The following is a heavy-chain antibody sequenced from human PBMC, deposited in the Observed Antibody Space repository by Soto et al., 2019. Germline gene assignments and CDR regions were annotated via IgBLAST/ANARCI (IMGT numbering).Heavy chain of an antibody. CDR3: AKAREYYYYGMDV. D-gene: IGHD3-10*01. V-gene: IGHV3-23*01. Sequence: GGSLRLSCVVSGFTFGDYAFHWVRQVPGEGLEWVSAISGSGGSTYYADSVKGRFTISRDNSKNTLYLQMNSLRAEDTAVYYCAKAREYYYYGMDVWGQGTTVTVSS. J-gene: IGHJ6*02. CDR2: ISGSGGST. CDR1: GFTFGDYA.